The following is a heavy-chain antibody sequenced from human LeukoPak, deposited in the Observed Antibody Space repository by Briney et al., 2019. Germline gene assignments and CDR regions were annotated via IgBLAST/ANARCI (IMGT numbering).Heavy chain of an antibody. D-gene: IGHD6-19*01. J-gene: IGHJ4*02. CDR3: AKDAQQWLVLSSFDY. V-gene: IGHV3-23*01. Sequence: GGSLRLSCAASGFTFSSYGMSWVRQAPGKGLEWVSAISGSGGSTYYADSVKGRFTISRDNSKNTLYLQMNSLRAEDTAVYYCAKDAQQWLVLSSFDYWGQGTLVTVSS. CDR1: GFTFSSYG. CDR2: ISGSGGST.